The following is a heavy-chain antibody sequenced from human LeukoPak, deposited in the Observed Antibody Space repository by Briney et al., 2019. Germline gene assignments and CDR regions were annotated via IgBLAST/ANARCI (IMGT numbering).Heavy chain of an antibody. CDR1: GYTFTSYG. CDR2: ISAYNGNT. V-gene: IGHV1-18*01. D-gene: IGHD6-19*01. J-gene: IGHJ4*02. CDR3: ASSIGYSSGWEFDY. Sequence: GASVKVSCKASGYTFTSYGVSWVRQAPGQGLEWMGWISAYNGNTNYAQKLQGRVTMTTDTSTSTAYMELRSLRSDDTAVYYCASSIGYSSGWEFDYWGQGTLVTVSS.